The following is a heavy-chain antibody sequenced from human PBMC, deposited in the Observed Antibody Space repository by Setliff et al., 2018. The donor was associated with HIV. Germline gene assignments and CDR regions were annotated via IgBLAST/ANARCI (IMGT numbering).Heavy chain of an antibody. CDR3: AREIVNDYNFWSGYYYYYYGMDV. Sequence: SETLSLTCAVYGGSFGGSSWSWVRQSPDNHLEFIGEINYGGGTNYNPSLNGRATVSLDKSKMQVSLRLTSVTAADTAVYYCAREIVNDYNFWSGYYYYYYGMDVWGQGTTVTVSS. J-gene: IGHJ6*02. V-gene: IGHV4-34*01. D-gene: IGHD3-3*01. CDR1: GGSFGGSS. CDR2: INYGGGT.